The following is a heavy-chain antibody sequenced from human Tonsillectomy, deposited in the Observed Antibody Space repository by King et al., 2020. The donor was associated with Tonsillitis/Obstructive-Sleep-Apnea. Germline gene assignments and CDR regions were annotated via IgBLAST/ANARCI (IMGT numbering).Heavy chain of an antibody. Sequence: VQLVESGAEVKKPGESLKISCKGSGYSFTSYWIGWVRQMPGKGLEWMGIIYPGDSDTRYSPSFQGQVTISADKSISTAYLQWSSLKASDTAMYYCARRNYDFWSGYYKWYFDLWGRGTLVTVSS. CDR1: GYSFTSYW. CDR3: ARRNYDFWSGYYKWYFDL. V-gene: IGHV5-51*01. J-gene: IGHJ2*01. CDR2: IYPGDSDT. D-gene: IGHD3-3*01.